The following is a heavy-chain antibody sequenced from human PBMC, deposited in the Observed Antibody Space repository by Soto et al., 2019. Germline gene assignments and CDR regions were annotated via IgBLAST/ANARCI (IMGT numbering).Heavy chain of an antibody. D-gene: IGHD6-13*01. CDR1: GYTFTSYA. Sequence: ASVKVSCKXSGYTFTSYAMHWVRQAPGQRLEWMGWINAGNGNTKYSQKFQGRVTITRDTSASTAYMELSSLRSEDTAVYYCARELIAAAGAFDYWGQGTLVTVSS. V-gene: IGHV1-3*01. CDR2: INAGNGNT. J-gene: IGHJ4*02. CDR3: ARELIAAAGAFDY.